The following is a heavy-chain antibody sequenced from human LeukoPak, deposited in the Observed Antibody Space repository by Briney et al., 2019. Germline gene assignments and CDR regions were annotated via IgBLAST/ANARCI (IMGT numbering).Heavy chain of an antibody. CDR1: GLTFSSYS. CDR3: ARDKIQEYQLLSPFNY. D-gene: IGHD2-2*01. Sequence: GGSLRLSCAASGLTFSSYSMNWVRQAPGEGLEWDSSISSSSSYIYYADSVKGRFTISRDNAKNSLYLQMNSLRAEDTSVYYCARDKIQEYQLLSPFNYWGQGTLVTVSS. J-gene: IGHJ4*02. CDR2: ISSSSSYI. V-gene: IGHV3-21*01.